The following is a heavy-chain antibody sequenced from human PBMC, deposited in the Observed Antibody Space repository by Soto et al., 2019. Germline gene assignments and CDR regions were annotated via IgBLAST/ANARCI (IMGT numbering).Heavy chain of an antibody. CDR3: ASTKAVDGLSTYLY. Sequence: QVQLQESGPGLVKPSETLSLTCTVSGGSISSYYWSWIRQPPGKGLEWIGYIYYSGSTNYNPSLKSRVTIPVATAKNQFSLKLSSVTAADTAVYYCASTKAVDGLSTYLYWGQGTLVTVSS. D-gene: IGHD6-19*01. V-gene: IGHV4-59*08. CDR2: IYYSGST. J-gene: IGHJ4*02. CDR1: GGSISSYY.